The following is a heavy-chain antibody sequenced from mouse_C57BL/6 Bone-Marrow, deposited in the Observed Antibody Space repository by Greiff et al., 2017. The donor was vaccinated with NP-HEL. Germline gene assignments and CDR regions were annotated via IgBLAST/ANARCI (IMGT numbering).Heavy chain of an antibody. J-gene: IGHJ4*01. V-gene: IGHV1-81*01. Sequence: QVQLKQSGAELARPGASVKLSCKASGYTFTSYGISWVKQRTGQGLEWIGEIYPRSGNTYYNEKFKGKATLTADKSSSTAYMELRSLTSEDSAVYFCARCSSYAMDYWGQGTSVTVSS. CDR3: ARCSSYAMDY. CDR1: GYTFTSYG. CDR2: IYPRSGNT. D-gene: IGHD1-1*01.